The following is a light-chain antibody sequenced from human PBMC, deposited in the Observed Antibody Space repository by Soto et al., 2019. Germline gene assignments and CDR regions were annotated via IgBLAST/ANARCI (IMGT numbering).Light chain of an antibody. J-gene: IGLJ1*01. V-gene: IGLV2-18*02. CDR2: EVS. Sequence: QSALTQPPSVSGSPGQSVTISCTGTSSDVGSYNRVSWYQQPPGTAPKLMIYEVSNRPSGVPDRFSGSKSGSTASLTISGLQAEDEADYYCSSYTSSSTYAFGTGTKVT. CDR3: SSYTSSSTYA. CDR1: SSDVGSYNR.